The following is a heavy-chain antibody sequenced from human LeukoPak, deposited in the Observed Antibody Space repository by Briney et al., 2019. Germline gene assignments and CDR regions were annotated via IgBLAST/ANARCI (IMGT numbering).Heavy chain of an antibody. J-gene: IGHJ6*02. V-gene: IGHV3-48*03. CDR3: ARFSYGMDV. Sequence: PGGSLRLSCAASGFTFSTYEMNWVRQAREKGLEWVSYIFSSGSSIYYADSVKGRFTISRDNAKNSLYLQMNSLRAEDTAVYYCARFSYGMDVWGQGTTVTVSS. CDR1: GFTFSTYE. CDR2: IFSSGSSI. D-gene: IGHD2/OR15-2a*01.